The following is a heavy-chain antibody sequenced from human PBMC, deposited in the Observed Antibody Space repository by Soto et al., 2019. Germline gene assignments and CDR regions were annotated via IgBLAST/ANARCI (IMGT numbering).Heavy chain of an antibody. CDR3: ARANKYDFWSGYYQTTLTPVYGMDV. Sequence: SETLSLTCAVYGGSFSGYYWSWIRQPPGKGLEWIGEINHSGSTNYNPSLKSRVTISVDTSKNQFSLKLSSVTAADTAVYYCARANKYDFWSGYYQTTLTPVYGMDVWGQGTTVTVSS. CDR2: INHSGST. J-gene: IGHJ6*02. D-gene: IGHD3-3*01. CDR1: GGSFSGYY. V-gene: IGHV4-34*01.